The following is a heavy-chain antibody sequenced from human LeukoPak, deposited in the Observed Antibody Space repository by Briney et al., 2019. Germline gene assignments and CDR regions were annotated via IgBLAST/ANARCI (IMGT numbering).Heavy chain of an antibody. CDR1: GFTFSSYA. V-gene: IGHV3-30-3*01. CDR2: ISYDGSNK. D-gene: IGHD3-22*01. J-gene: IGHJ4*02. Sequence: GGSLRLSCAASGFTFSSYAMSWVRQAPGKGLEWVAVISYDGSNKYYADSVKGRFTISRDNSKNTLYLQMSSLRVEDTAVYYCAKDLDPDYDTSGFYYWGQGTLVTVSS. CDR3: AKDLDPDYDTSGFYY.